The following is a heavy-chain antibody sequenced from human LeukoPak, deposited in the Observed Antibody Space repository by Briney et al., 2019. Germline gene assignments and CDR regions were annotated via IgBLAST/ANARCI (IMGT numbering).Heavy chain of an antibody. D-gene: IGHD2-15*01. CDR2: MNPNTGNT. J-gene: IGHJ5*02. CDR1: GYTFSSYD. CDR3: ARMRPTKGNCSGGTCYSERYDWFDP. Sequence: GASVKVSCKASGYTFSSYDINWVRQATGQGFEWMGWMNPNTGNTAYAQKFQGRVTITRNSSISTAYMELRSLRSEDTAVYYCARMRPTKGNCSGGTCYSERYDWFDPWGLGTLVTVSS. V-gene: IGHV1-8*03.